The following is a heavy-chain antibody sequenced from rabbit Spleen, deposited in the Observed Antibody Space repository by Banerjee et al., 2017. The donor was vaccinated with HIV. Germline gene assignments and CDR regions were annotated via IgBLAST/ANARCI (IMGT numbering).Heavy chain of an antibody. CDR3: ARDSGTSFSSYGMDL. CDR2: IDTGSSGFT. Sequence: QEQLEESGGGLVKPGASLTLTCTASGVSFTSNYYMCWVRQAPGKGLEWIACIDTGSSGFTYFASWAKGRFTISKTSSTTVTLQVTSLTAADTATYFCARDSGTSFSSYGMDLWGPGTLVTVS. J-gene: IGHJ6*01. V-gene: IGHV1S45*01. CDR1: GVSFTSNYY. D-gene: IGHD8-1*01.